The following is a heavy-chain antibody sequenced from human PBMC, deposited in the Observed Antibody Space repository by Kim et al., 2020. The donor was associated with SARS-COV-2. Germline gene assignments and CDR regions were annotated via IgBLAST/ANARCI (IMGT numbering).Heavy chain of an antibody. D-gene: IGHD3-3*01. CDR1: GYTLTELS. CDR3: ATSITIFGWFDP. CDR2: FDPEDGET. Sequence: VKVSCKVSGYTLTELSMHWVRQAPGKGLEWMGGFDPEDGETIYAQKFQGRVTMTEDTSTDTAYMELSSLRSEDTAVYYCATSITIFGWFDPWGQGTLVTVSS. V-gene: IGHV1-24*01. J-gene: IGHJ5*02.